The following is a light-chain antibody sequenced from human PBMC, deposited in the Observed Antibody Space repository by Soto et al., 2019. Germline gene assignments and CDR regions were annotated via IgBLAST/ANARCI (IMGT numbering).Light chain of an antibody. V-gene: IGLV1-44*01. CDR1: LSNIGGNT. CDR2: SNN. Sequence: QAVVTQPPSASGTPGQRVTISCSGSLSNIGGNTVHWYQQLPGTAPKILIYSNNQRPSGVPDRFSGSKSGTSASLAISGLQSEDEADYYCAAWDGSRNGWVFGGGTKLTVL. CDR3: AAWDGSRNGWV. J-gene: IGLJ3*02.